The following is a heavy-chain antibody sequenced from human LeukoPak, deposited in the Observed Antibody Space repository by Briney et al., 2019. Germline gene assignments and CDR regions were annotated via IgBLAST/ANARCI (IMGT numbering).Heavy chain of an antibody. D-gene: IGHD1-26*01. Sequence: GGSLRLSCAASGFTFSGSAIHWVRQSSGKGLEWVGQIDKKDKGYATATAYAASVKGRFTISRDDSINTAYLQMKSLKTEDTALYYCTRDSGTYNWFDPWGQGALATASS. CDR1: GFTFSGSA. CDR2: IDKKDKGYATAT. J-gene: IGHJ5*02. CDR3: TRDSGTYNWFDP. V-gene: IGHV3-73*01.